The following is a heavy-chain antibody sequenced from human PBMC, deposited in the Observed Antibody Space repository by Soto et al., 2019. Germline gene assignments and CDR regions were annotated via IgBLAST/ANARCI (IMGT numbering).Heavy chain of an antibody. D-gene: IGHD2-21*02. J-gene: IGHJ1*01. CDR3: AREANCGSDCYSPAEYSQH. CDR1: GYTFSNYG. V-gene: IGHV1-18*04. CDR2: ISAYNGKT. Sequence: QVQLVQSGAEVKKPGASVKVSCKASGYTFSNYGISWVRQAPGQGLEWMGWISAYNGKTYDAERLQGRVTMTTDTSTSTAYMELRSLRSDDPAVYYCAREANCGSDCYSPAEYSQHWGQGTLVTVSS.